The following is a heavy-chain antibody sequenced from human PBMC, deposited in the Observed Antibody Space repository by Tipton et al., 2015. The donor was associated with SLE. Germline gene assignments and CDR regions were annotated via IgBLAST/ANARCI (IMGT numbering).Heavy chain of an antibody. Sequence: NPSLKSRVTISVDTSKNQFSLRLNSVTGADTAVYYCARGGAPAAYYYAMDVWGQGTMVTVSS. J-gene: IGHJ6*02. D-gene: IGHD6-13*01. V-gene: IGHV4-59*09. CDR3: ARGGAPAAYYYAMDV.